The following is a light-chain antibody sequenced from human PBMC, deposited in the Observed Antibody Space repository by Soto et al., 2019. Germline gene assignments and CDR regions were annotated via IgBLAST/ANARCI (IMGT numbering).Light chain of an antibody. J-gene: IGKJ3*01. CDR3: QQSYNTPFT. V-gene: IGKV1-39*01. Sequence: DIQMTQSPSSLSAFVGDRVTITCRASQSVSSYLNWYQQKPGKAPKLLVYDASDLQSGVPSRFSGSTSGTDFTLTISSLQPEDFATYYCQQSYNTPFTFGPGTKVEIK. CDR1: QSVSSY. CDR2: DAS.